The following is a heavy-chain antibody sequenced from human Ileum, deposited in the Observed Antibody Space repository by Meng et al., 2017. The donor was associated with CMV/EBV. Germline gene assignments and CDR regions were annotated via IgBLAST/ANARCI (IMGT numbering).Heavy chain of an antibody. CDR1: GFTFTRHW. CDR2: INIDGSDT. V-gene: IGHV3-74*01. CDR3: ARKNSGADLDY. J-gene: IGHJ4*02. Sequence: CTASGFTFTRHWMHWVRQAPGEGLVWVSRINIDGSDTNYADSVRGRFTISRDNTRRTLYLQMNSLRVEDTAVYYCARKNSGADLDYWGLGTLVTVSS. D-gene: IGHD6-19*01.